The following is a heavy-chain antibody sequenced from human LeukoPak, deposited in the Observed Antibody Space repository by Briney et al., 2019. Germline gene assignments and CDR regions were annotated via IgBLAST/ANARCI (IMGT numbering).Heavy chain of an antibody. CDR3: ARGGIRGYSAFDNLDF. D-gene: IGHD5-12*01. Sequence: PSETLSLTCTVSGGSFSSYYWSWIRQPAGKRLEWIGRISSSGSTNYNPSLKSRVTISVDTSKNQFSLTLTSVTAADTAFYYCARGGIRGYSAFDNLDFWGLGTHVTVSS. CDR2: ISSSGST. V-gene: IGHV4-4*07. J-gene: IGHJ4*02. CDR1: GGSFSSYY.